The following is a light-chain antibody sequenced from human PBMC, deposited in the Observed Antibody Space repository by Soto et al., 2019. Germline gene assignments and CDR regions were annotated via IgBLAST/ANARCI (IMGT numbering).Light chain of an antibody. CDR1: SSDVGSYNL. J-gene: IGLJ7*01. V-gene: IGLV2-23*03. CDR2: EGS. CDR3: CSYAGSSTFWV. Sequence: QSVLTQPASVSGSPGQSITISCTGTSSDVGSYNLVSWYQQHPGKAPKLMIYEGSKRPSGVSNRLSGSKSGNTASLTISGLQAEDEADYYCCSYAGSSTFWVFGGGTQLTVL.